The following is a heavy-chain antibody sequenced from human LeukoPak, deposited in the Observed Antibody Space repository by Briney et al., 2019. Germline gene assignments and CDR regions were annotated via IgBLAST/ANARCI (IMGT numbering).Heavy chain of an antibody. V-gene: IGHV1-46*01. CDR1: GYTFTSYY. CDR2: INPSGGST. Sequence: ASVKVSCKASGYTFTSYYMHWVRQAPGQGLEWMGIINPSGGSTSYAQKFQGRVTMTRDMSTSTVYMELSSLRSEDTAVYYCARASTHRYNWKSGQLNGASDIWGQGTMVTVSS. J-gene: IGHJ3*02. CDR3: ARASTHRYNWKSGQLNGASDI. D-gene: IGHD1-20*01.